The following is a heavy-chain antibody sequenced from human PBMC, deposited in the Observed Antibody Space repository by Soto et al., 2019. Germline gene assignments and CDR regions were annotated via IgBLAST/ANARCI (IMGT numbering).Heavy chain of an antibody. CDR1: GGSTSSGGYY. V-gene: IGHV4-31*03. Sequence: PSETLSLTCTVSGGSTSSGGYYWRWIRQQPGKGLEWIGYIYYSGSTYHNPPLKSRVTISVDTSKNQFSLKLSSVTAADTAVYYCARSSTSANYFDYWGQGTLVTVSS. CDR2: IYYSGST. CDR3: ARSSTSANYFDY. J-gene: IGHJ4*02. D-gene: IGHD2-2*01.